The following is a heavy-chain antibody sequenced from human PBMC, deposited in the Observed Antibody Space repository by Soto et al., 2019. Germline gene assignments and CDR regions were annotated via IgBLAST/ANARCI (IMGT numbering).Heavy chain of an antibody. Sequence: QVQLVQSGAEVKKPGASVKVSCKASGYTFTSYYMHWVRQAPGQGLEWMGIINPSGGSTSYAQKFQGRVTMTRETSTSTDYMERSSLRAEDTAVYYCARAESDDSSGYYAPGAFDIWGQGTMVTVSS. CDR1: GYTFTSYY. V-gene: IGHV1-46*01. J-gene: IGHJ3*02. CDR3: ARAESDDSSGYYAPGAFDI. D-gene: IGHD3-22*01. CDR2: INPSGGST.